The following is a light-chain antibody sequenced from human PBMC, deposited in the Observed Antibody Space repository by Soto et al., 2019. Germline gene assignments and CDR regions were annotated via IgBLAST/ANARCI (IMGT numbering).Light chain of an antibody. CDR3: QQLNSYPYT. CDR2: AAS. J-gene: IGKJ2*01. CDR1: QGVTTY. V-gene: IGKV1-9*01. Sequence: DIQLTQSPSFLSASVGDRVTITCRASQGVTTYLAWYQQNPGQAPKLLIYAASTLQSGVPSRFSGSGSGTEFTPTISSLQPEDFATYYCQQLNSYPYTFGQGTKLEIK.